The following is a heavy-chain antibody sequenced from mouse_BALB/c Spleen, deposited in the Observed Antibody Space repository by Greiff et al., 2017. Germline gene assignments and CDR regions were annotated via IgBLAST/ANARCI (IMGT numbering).Heavy chain of an antibody. CDR1: GFTFSDYY. Sequence: VQLQESGGGLVKPGGSLKLSCAASGFTFSDYYMYWVRQTPEKRLEWVATISDGGSYTYYPDSVKGRFTISRDNAKNNLYLQMSSLTSEDTAMYYCARDRGDYRLFAYWGQGTLVTVSA. J-gene: IGHJ3*01. CDR3: ARDRGDYRLFAY. V-gene: IGHV5-4*02. CDR2: ISDGGSYT. D-gene: IGHD2-14*01.